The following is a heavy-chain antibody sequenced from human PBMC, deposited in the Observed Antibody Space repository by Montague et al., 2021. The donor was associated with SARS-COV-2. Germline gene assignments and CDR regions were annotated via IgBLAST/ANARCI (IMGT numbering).Heavy chain of an antibody. Sequence: SLRLSCAASEFIFSNYAMSLFRQAPGKGLEWVSVIYSDGSGTHYSDSVKGRFTISRDKVKNMVYLQMNSLRVEDTAVYYCAKSLIRFFDYWGQGTLVTVSS. CDR1: EFIFSNYA. J-gene: IGHJ4*02. CDR3: AKSLIRFFDY. V-gene: IGHV3-23*03. CDR2: IYSDGSGT. D-gene: IGHD3-16*01.